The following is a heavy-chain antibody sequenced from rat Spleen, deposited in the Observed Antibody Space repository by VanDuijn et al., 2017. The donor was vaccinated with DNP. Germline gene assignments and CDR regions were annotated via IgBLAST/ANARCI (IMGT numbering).Heavy chain of an antibody. CDR3: TTDAAY. CDR1: GFTFSDYN. CDR2: INPDGGTT. Sequence: EVQLVESGGGLVQPGRSLKLSCAASGFTFSDYNMAWVRQAPKKGLEWVATINPDGGTTYYRDSVKGRFTISRDNAESRFYLQMDSLRTEDTATYYCTTDAAYWGQGTLVTVSS. V-gene: IGHV5-20*01. J-gene: IGHJ3*01.